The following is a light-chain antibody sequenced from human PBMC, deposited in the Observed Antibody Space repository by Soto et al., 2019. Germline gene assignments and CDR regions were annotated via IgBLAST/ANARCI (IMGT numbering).Light chain of an antibody. CDR2: GVS. CDR1: QPVNNN. V-gene: IGKV3-15*01. Sequence: IQMTQSPATLSAAPGDRATLSCRASQPVNNNLAWYQQKPGQAPRLLIYGVSTRATGISARFSGGGSVTEFTLTISSLQSEDFALYYCQQYEKWPPSITFGQGRRLEIK. CDR3: QQYEKWPPSIT. J-gene: IGKJ5*01.